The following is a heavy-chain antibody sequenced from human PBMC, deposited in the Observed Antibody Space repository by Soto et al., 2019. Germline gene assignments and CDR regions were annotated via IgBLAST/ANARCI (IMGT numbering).Heavy chain of an antibody. V-gene: IGHV3-7*05. CDR3: ARERVCDY. J-gene: IGHJ4*02. CDR2: IKEDGSEK. Sequence: EVQLVESGGGLVQPGGSLRLSCVGSGFTFSSQWMSWVRQAPGKGLEWVANIKEDGSEKYYVDSVKGRFTISRDNAKISLYLQLNSLRAEDTAVYFCARERVCDYWGQGTLVTVSS. CDR1: GFTFSSQW.